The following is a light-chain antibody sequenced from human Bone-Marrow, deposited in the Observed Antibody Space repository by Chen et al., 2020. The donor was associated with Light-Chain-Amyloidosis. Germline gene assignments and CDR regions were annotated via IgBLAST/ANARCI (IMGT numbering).Light chain of an antibody. CDR2: SDT. CDR3: QSADSSGTYEVI. CDR1: DLPTKY. Sequence: SYELTQPPSVSVSPGQTARITCSGDDLPTKYAYWYQQKAVQAPVLVIPSDTERPSGISERFSGSSSGTTATLTISGVQAEDEADYHCQSADSSGTYEVIFGGGTKLTVL. J-gene: IGLJ2*01. V-gene: IGLV3-25*03.